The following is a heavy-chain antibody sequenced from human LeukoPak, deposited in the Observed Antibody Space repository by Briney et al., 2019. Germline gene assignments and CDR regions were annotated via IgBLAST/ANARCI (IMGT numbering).Heavy chain of an antibody. CDR2: IYTSGST. D-gene: IGHD2-2*01. J-gene: IGHJ4*02. V-gene: IGHV4-61*02. CDR3: ARVDPYCSSTSCSFDY. CDR1: GGSISSGSYY. Sequence: SETLSLTCTVYGGSISSGSYYWSWIRQPAGKGLEWIGRIYTSGSTNYNPSLKSRVTISVDTSKNQFSLKLSSVTAADTAVYYCARVDPYCSSTSCSFDYWGQGTLVTVSS.